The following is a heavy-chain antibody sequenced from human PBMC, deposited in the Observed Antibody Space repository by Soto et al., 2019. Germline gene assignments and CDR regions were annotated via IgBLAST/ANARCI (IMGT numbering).Heavy chain of an antibody. V-gene: IGHV3-23*01. Sequence: GGSLRLSCAASGFTFSSYAMSWVRQAPGKGLEWVSAISGSGGSTYYADSVKGRFTISRDNSKNTLYLQMNSLRAEDTAVYYCAKDAAVVAAIDYYFDYWGQGTLVTVSS. CDR3: AKDAAVVAAIDYYFDY. CDR2: ISGSGGST. CDR1: GFTFSSYA. D-gene: IGHD2-15*01. J-gene: IGHJ4*02.